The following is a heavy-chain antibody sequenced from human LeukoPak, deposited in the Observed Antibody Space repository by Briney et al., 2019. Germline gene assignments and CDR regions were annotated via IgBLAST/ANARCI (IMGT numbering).Heavy chain of an antibody. CDR2: INPNSGGT. CDR1: GYTFTGYY. J-gene: IGHJ4*02. Sequence: VASVKVSCKASGYTFTGYYMHWVRQAPGQGLEWMGWINPNSGGTNYAQKFQGRVTMTRDTSISTAYMELSRLRSDDTAVYYCARDYYDSSGRLFDYWGQGTLVTVSS. V-gene: IGHV1-2*02. D-gene: IGHD3-22*01. CDR3: ARDYYDSSGRLFDY.